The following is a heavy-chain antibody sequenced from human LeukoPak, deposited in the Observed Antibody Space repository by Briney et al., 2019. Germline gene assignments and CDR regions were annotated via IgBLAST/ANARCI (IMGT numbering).Heavy chain of an antibody. CDR2: ISSSGSTI. Sequence: GGSLRLSCAASGFTFSSYEMNWVRQAPGKGLEWVSYISSSGSTIYYADSVKGRFTISRDNSKNMVWLQINSPTAEDTATYYCAKDGNWARFEDWGQGTLVTVSS. CDR3: AKDGNWARFED. V-gene: IGHV3-48*03. J-gene: IGHJ4*02. CDR1: GFTFSSYE. D-gene: IGHD7-27*01.